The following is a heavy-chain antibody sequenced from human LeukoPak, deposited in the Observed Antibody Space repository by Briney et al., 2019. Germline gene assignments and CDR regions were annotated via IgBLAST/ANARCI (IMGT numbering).Heavy chain of an antibody. V-gene: IGHV3-74*01. CDR3: ARAPNSSDYSAGYWYFDL. CDR1: GFAFSTNW. CDR2: ISTDARTI. J-gene: IGHJ2*01. D-gene: IGHD3-22*01. Sequence: GGSLRLSCAASGFAFSTNWMHWVRQAPGKGLVWVSHISTDARTITYADFVKGRFTIARDNSKNTMYLQMNNLRAEDTAVYYCARAPNSSDYSAGYWYFDLWGRGTLVTVSS.